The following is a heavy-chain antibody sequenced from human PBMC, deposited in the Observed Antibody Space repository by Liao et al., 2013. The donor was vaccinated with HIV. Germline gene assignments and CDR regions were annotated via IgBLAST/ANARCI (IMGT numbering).Heavy chain of an antibody. CDR2: ISHSGLT. D-gene: IGHD6-19*01. V-gene: IGHV4-59*01. CDR3: ARIVEVAVAGVSPMLGAFDL. Sequence: QVQLQESGPGLEKPSETLSLTCTVSGASISSDYWGWIRQPPGKGLEWIGHISHSGLTNNNPSLKSRVTISIDQSSNEFSLDLTSVTAADTAVYYCARIVEVAVAGVSPMLGAFDLWGRGTLVTVSS. J-gene: IGHJ2*01. CDR1: GASISSDY.